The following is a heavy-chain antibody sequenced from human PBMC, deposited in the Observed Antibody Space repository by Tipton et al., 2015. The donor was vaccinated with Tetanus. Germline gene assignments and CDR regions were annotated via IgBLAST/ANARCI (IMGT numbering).Heavy chain of an antibody. D-gene: IGHD5-18*01. Sequence: TLSLTCTVSGGSISSSSYYWSWIRQPPGKGLEWIGEINHGGSTNYNPSLKSRVTISADTSKNQFSLKLTSVTAADTAVYYCARVGGFSYGSDAFDIWGQGTMVTVSS. CDR1: GGSISSSSYY. J-gene: IGHJ3*02. CDR3: ARVGGFSYGSDAFDI. V-gene: IGHV4-39*07. CDR2: INHGGST.